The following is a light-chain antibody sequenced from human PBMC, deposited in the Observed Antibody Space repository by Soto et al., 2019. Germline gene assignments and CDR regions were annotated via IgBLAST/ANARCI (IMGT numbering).Light chain of an antibody. J-gene: IGKJ4*01. Sequence: EIVMTQSPATLSVSPGERATLSCRASQSVSSNLAWYQQKPGQAPRLLIYDASTRATGIPARFSGSGSGTEFTLTISGLQSEDFAVYYCQQYNNWPPVTFGGGTKVEIK. CDR3: QQYNNWPPVT. V-gene: IGKV3-15*01. CDR1: QSVSSN. CDR2: DAS.